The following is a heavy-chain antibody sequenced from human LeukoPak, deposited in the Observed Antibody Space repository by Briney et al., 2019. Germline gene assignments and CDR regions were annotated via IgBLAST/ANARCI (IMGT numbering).Heavy chain of an antibody. CDR2: IYYSGST. CDR1: GGSISSGGYY. D-gene: IGHD3-3*02. CDR3: ARDIRAGHDAFDI. Sequence: SETLSLTCTVSGGSISSGGYYWSWIRQHPGKGLEWIGYIYYSGSTYYNPSLKSRVTISVDTSKNQFSLKLSSVTAADTAVYYCARDIRAGHDAFDIWGQGTMVTVSS. V-gene: IGHV4-31*03. J-gene: IGHJ3*02.